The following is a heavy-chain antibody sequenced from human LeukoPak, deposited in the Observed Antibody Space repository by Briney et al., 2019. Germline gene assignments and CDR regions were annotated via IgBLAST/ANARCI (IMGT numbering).Heavy chain of an antibody. Sequence: SVTLSLTCTVSGGSISSYYWGWIRQPPGKGLEWIGSIYYSGSTYYNPSLKSRVTISVDTSKNQFSLKLSSVTAADTAVYYCARLTEWQTDYWGQGTLVTVSS. CDR2: IYYSGST. D-gene: IGHD3-3*01. J-gene: IGHJ4*02. CDR1: GGSISSYY. CDR3: ARLTEWQTDY. V-gene: IGHV4-39*01.